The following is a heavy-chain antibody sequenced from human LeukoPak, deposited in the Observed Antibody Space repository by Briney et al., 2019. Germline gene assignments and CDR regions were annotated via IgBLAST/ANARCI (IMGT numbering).Heavy chain of an antibody. D-gene: IGHD2-15*01. CDR2: ISGSGGST. CDR3: AKGAYCSGGSCYSFGVAHYYYYGMDV. J-gene: IGHJ6*02. CDR1: GFTFSSYA. V-gene: IGHV3-23*01. Sequence: GGSLRLSCAASGFTFSSYAMSWVRQTPGKGLEWVSAISGSGGSTYYADSVKGRFTISRDNSKNTLYLQMNSLRAEDTAVYYCAKGAYCSGGSCYSFGVAHYYYYGMDVWGQGTTVTVSS.